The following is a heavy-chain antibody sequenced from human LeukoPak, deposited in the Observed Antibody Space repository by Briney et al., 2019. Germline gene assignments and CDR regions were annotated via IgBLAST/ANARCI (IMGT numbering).Heavy chain of an antibody. Sequence: GGSLRLSCAASGFTFSNYAMGWVRQAPGKGLECVSLITGTGGSTYHPDSVKGRFTISRDNSKSTLYLQMNSLRAEDTAVYYCAKGHQLVQLYFDYWGQGTLVTVSS. CDR3: AKGHQLVQLYFDY. V-gene: IGHV3-23*01. CDR2: ITGTGGST. J-gene: IGHJ4*02. D-gene: IGHD1-1*01. CDR1: GFTFSNYA.